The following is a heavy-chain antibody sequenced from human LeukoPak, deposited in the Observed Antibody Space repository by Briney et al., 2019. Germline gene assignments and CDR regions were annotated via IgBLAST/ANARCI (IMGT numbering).Heavy chain of an antibody. Sequence: GGSLRLSCAASGFTFSSYWMSWVRQAPGKGLEWVASIKQDGSAKYYVDSVKGRFTISRDNAKNSLYLQMNSLRAEDTAVYYCARIAVAGVFPRFDRRKNAFDIWGQGTMVTVSS. CDR2: IKQDGSAK. D-gene: IGHD6-19*01. CDR1: GFTFSSYW. J-gene: IGHJ3*02. CDR3: ARIAVAGVFPRFDRRKNAFDI. V-gene: IGHV3-7*01.